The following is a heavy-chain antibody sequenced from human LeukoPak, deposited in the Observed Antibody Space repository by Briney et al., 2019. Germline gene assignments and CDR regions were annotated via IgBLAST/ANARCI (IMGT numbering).Heavy chain of an antibody. CDR3: ARDRYSSGRYGIYYYYGMDV. V-gene: IGHV4-59*01. D-gene: IGHD6-19*01. J-gene: IGHJ6*02. CDR1: GGSISSYY. Sequence: SETLSLTCTVSGGSISSYYLSWIRQPPGKGLEWIGYIYYSGSTNYNASLKSRVTISVDTSKNQFSLKLSSVTAADTAVYYCARDRYSSGRYGIYYYYGMDVWGQGTTVTVSS. CDR2: IYYSGST.